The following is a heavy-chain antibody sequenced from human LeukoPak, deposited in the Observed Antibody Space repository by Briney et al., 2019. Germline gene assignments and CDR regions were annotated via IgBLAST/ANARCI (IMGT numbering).Heavy chain of an antibody. Sequence: PGRSLRLSCAASGFTFDDYAMHWVWQAPGKGLEWVSGISWNSGSIGYADSVKGRFTISRDNAKNSLYLQMNSLRAEDTALYYCAKGTFGELLNYFDYWGQGTLVTVSS. D-gene: IGHD3-10*01. J-gene: IGHJ4*02. CDR2: ISWNSGSI. CDR1: GFTFDDYA. V-gene: IGHV3-9*01. CDR3: AKGTFGELLNYFDY.